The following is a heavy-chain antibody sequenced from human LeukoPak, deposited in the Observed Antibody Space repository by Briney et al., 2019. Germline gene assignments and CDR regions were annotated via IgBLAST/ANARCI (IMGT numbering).Heavy chain of an antibody. CDR1: GFTFSSYS. V-gene: IGHV3-21*01. D-gene: IGHD1-26*01. CDR3: ARELYSGSYQVDY. CDR2: ISSSSSYI. J-gene: IGHJ4*02. Sequence: PGGSLRLSCAASGFTFSSYSMNWVRQAPGKGLEWVSSISSSSSYIYYADSVKGRFTISRHNAKNSLYLQMNSLRAEDTAVYYCARELYSGSYQVDYWGQGTLVTVSS.